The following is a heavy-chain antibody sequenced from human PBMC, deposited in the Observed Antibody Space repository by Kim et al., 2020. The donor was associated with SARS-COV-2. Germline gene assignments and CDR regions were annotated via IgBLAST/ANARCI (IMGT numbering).Heavy chain of an antibody. Sequence: SVKVSCKASGGTFSSYAISWVRQAPGQGLEWMGGIIPIFGTANYAQKFQGRVTITADESTSTAYMELSSLRSEDTAVYYCARDRSPTGRNDYWGQGTLVTVSS. CDR1: GGTFSSYA. J-gene: IGHJ4*02. V-gene: IGHV1-69*13. D-gene: IGHD1-26*01. CDR3: ARDRSPTGRNDY. CDR2: IIPIFGTA.